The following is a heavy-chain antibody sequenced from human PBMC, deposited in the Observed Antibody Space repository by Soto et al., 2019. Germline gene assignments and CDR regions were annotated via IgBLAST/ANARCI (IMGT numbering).Heavy chain of an antibody. D-gene: IGHD3-9*01. J-gene: IGHJ4*02. CDR1: GFSLSTSGVG. V-gene: IGHV2-5*02. CDR3: AHRHYDTLTGYRTTGLFDQ. CDR2: IYWDDDK. Sequence: SGPTLVNPTQTLTLPCTFSGFSLSTSGVGVGWIRQPPGKALEWLAIIYWDDDKRYSPSLKSRLTITKDTSKNQVVLTMTNMDPVDTATYYCAHRHYDTLTGYRTTGLFDQWGPGTLVTVSS.